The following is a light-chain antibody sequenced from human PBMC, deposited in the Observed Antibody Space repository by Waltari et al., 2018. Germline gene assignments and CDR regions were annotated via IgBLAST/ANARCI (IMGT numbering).Light chain of an antibody. V-gene: IGLV3-1*01. CDR2: EEE. CDR1: ALGTTY. J-gene: IGLJ2*01. CDR3: QTWDTNTVV. Sequence: SFALTQAPSLSVSPGQTATIACSGDALGTTYVGWYQQRPGQSPVLVIFEEEKRPSGIPERCSASNSENTALPTITGVQALDEAAYYCQTWDTNTVVFGGGTKLTVL.